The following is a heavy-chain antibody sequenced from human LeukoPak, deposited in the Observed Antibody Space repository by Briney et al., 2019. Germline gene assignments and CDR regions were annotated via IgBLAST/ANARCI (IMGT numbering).Heavy chain of an antibody. Sequence: PGGSLRLSCAASGFTFSSYGMTWVRQAPGKGLEWVSSIGGSGLDTYYPDSVKGRFFISRDNAKSTLYLQMNSLGAEDTAVYFCAKDQRSSGWYYFDYWGQGTLVTVSS. D-gene: IGHD6-19*01. CDR1: GFTFSSYG. J-gene: IGHJ4*02. CDR2: IGGSGLDT. CDR3: AKDQRSSGWYYFDY. V-gene: IGHV3-23*01.